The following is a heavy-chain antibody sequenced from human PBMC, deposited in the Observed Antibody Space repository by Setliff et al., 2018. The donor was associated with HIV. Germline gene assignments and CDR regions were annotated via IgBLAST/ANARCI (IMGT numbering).Heavy chain of an antibody. CDR2: INAGNGNT. V-gene: IGHV1-3*01. J-gene: IGHJ4*02. CDR1: GYSFTSYG. Sequence: ASVKVSCKASGYSFTSYGISWVRQAPGQGLEWMGWINAGNGNTKYSQKFQGRVTITRDTSASTTYMELSSLRSEDTAMYHCARRGRFTGGYSYGSDYFEYWGQGTLVTVSS. CDR3: ARRGRFTGGYSYGSDYFEY. D-gene: IGHD5-18*01.